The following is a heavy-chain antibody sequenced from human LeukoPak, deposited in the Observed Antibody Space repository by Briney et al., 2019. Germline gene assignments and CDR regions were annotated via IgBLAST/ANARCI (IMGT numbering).Heavy chain of an antibody. Sequence: GGSLRLSCAASGFAFRSYAMSWVRQAPGKGLEWVSAISGSGGSTYYADSVKGRFTISRDNSKNTLYLQMNSLRAEDTAVYYCAKSDFWSGYYTGGYYWGQGTLVTVSS. V-gene: IGHV3-23*01. D-gene: IGHD3-3*01. CDR1: GFAFRSYA. J-gene: IGHJ4*02. CDR2: ISGSGGST. CDR3: AKSDFWSGYYTGGYY.